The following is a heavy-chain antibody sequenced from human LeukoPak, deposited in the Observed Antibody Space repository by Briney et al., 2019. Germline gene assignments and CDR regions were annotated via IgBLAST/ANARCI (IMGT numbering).Heavy chain of an antibody. CDR1: GFTFSSYA. D-gene: IGHD3-22*01. CDR3: AKIGYYYDSSGYYYFDY. V-gene: IGHV3-23*01. CDR2: ISGSGGST. J-gene: IGHJ4*02. Sequence: EAGGSLRLSCAASGFTFSSYAMSWVRQAPGKGLEWVSAISGSGGSTYYADSVKGRFTISGDNSKNTLYLQMNSLRAEDTAVYYCAKIGYYYDSSGYYYFDYWGQGTLVTVSS.